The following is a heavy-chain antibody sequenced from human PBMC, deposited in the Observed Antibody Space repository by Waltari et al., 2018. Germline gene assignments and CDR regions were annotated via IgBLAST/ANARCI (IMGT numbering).Heavy chain of an antibody. CDR1: GFTLSDYW. CDR2: INSDGGSR. D-gene: IGHD6-13*01. V-gene: IGHV3-74*01. J-gene: IGHJ6*02. CDR3: ARGLYSSRWYSPADYDHYGMEV. Sequence: EVQLVESGGGLVQPGGSLRLSCAASGFTLSDYWIHWVRQAPGKGLVWVSRINSDGGSRSYADSVKGRFTISKDKAKNKLDLQMNSLRAEDTAVYHCARGLYSSRWYSPADYDHYGMEVWGQGTTVTVSS.